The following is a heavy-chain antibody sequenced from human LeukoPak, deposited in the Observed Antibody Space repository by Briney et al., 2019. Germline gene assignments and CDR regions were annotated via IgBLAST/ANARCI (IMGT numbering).Heavy chain of an antibody. CDR2: ISGGST. CDR1: GFTVSSNE. Sequence: GSLRLSCAASGFTVSSNEMSWVRQAPGKGLEWVSSISGGSTYYADSVKGRFTISRDNSKNTLYLQMNSLRAEDTAVYYCARDPVVGAREGAFDIWGQGTMVTVSS. CDR3: ARDPVVGAREGAFDI. V-gene: IGHV3-38*03. J-gene: IGHJ3*02. D-gene: IGHD1-26*01.